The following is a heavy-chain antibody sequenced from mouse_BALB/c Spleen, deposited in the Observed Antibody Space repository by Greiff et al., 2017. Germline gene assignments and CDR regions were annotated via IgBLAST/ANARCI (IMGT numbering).Heavy chain of an antibody. J-gene: IGHJ4*01. V-gene: IGHV1-84*02. CDR1: GYTFTDYY. CDR2: IYPGSGNT. Sequence: VQLVESGPELVKPGASVKISCKASGYTFTDYYINWVKQKPGQGLEWIGWIYPGSGNTKYNEKFKGKATLTVDTSSSTAYMQLSSLTSEDTAVYFCARSPYYYGSSSYYAMDYWGQGTSVTVSS. D-gene: IGHD1-1*01. CDR3: ARSPYYYGSSSYYAMDY.